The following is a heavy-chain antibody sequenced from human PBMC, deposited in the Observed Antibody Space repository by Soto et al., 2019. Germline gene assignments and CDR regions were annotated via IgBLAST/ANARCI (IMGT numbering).Heavy chain of an antibody. V-gene: IGHV3-74*01. Sequence: EVQLVESGGGIVQPGGSLRLSCAASGFTFSSYWMHWVRQAPGKGLVWVSRLNSDGSRTSYADSAKGRFTISRDNAKNTVYLQMNSLRAEDTAVYYCARGDGDYYDGNGYLGRHWGQGTLVTVSS. CDR1: GFTFSSYW. J-gene: IGHJ4*02. D-gene: IGHD3-22*01. CDR2: LNSDGSRT. CDR3: ARGDGDYYDGNGYLGRH.